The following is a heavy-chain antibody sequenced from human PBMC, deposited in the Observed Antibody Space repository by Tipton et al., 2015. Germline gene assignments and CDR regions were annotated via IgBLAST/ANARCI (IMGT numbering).Heavy chain of an antibody. CDR3: ARRSLVGAWGLAF. J-gene: IGHJ4*02. V-gene: IGHV4-4*02. Sequence: TLSLTCAVSGGSIRSINWWTWVRQPPGKGLEWIGEFYHSGDTNYSPPLQSRVTMSVDTSQDQFSLRLTSVTAADTAVYYCARRSLVGAWGLAFWGQGALVTVSS. CDR2: FYHSGDT. D-gene: IGHD7-27*01. CDR1: GGSIRSINW.